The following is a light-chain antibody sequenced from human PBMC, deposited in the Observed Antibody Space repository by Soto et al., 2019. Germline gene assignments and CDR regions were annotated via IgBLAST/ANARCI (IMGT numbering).Light chain of an antibody. CDR3: QQSYSSPYT. CDR1: QDINKY. CDR2: ATS. J-gene: IGKJ2*01. Sequence: DIQMTQSPSSLSAAVGDSVTITCRASQDINKYLNWYHQTPGKAPKLLVFATSTLHNGVPSRFSGSRSGTDFSLTITSLQPEDFATNYCQQSYSSPYTFGQGTKRE. V-gene: IGKV1-39*01.